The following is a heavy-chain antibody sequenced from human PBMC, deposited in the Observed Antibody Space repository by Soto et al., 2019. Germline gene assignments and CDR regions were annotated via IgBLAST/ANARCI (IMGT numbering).Heavy chain of an antibody. CDR3: ARHFSVDYFDY. CDR2: IDPSDSYT. J-gene: IGHJ4*02. V-gene: IGHV5-10-1*01. Sequence: QMPGKGLEWMGRIDPSDSYTNYSPSFQGHVTISADKSISTAYLQWSSLKASDTAMYYCARHFSVDYFDYWGQGALVTVSS.